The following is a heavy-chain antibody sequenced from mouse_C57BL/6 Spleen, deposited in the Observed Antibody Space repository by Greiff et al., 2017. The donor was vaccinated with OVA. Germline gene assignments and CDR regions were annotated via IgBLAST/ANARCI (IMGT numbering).Heavy chain of an antibody. D-gene: IGHD1-1*01. V-gene: IGHV2-6-1*01. CDR1: GFSLTSYG. J-gene: IGHJ1*03. CDR2: IWSDGST. CDR3: ARQGYYGSRDWYFDV. Sequence: VQLVESGPGLVAPSQSLSITCIVSGFSLTSYGVHWVRQPPGKGLEWLVVIWSDGSTTYNSALKSRLSISKDNSKSQVFLKMNSLQTDDTAMYHCARQGYYGSRDWYFDVWGTGTTVTVSS.